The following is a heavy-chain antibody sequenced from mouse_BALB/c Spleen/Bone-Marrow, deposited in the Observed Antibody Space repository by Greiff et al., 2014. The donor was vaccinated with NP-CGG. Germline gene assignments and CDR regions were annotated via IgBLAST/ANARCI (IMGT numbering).Heavy chain of an antibody. CDR3: ARIYYYGRGYFDY. J-gene: IGHJ2*01. V-gene: IGHV14-3*02. CDR1: GFNIKDTY. Sequence: EVQRVESGAELVKPGASVKLSCTASGFNIKDTYMHWVKQRPEQGLEWIGRIDPANGNTKYDPKFQGKATITADTSSNTAYLQLSSLTSEDTAVYYCARIYYYGRGYFDYWGQGTTLTVSS. D-gene: IGHD1-1*01. CDR2: IDPANGNT.